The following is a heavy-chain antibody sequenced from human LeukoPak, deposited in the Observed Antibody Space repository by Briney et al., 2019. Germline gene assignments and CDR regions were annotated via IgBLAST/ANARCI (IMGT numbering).Heavy chain of an antibody. CDR1: GFSLSTSGMR. Sequence: ESGPTLVNPTQTPTLTCTFSGFSLSTSGMRVSWIRQPPGKALEWLARIDWDDNKFYSTSLKTRLTISKDTSKNQVVLIMTSMDPVDTATYYCARTMGGYCSRASCYDYYYYYMDVWGKGTTVTVSS. CDR3: ARTMGGYCSRASCYDYYYYYMDV. V-gene: IGHV2-70*04. J-gene: IGHJ6*03. CDR2: IDWDDNK. D-gene: IGHD2-2*01.